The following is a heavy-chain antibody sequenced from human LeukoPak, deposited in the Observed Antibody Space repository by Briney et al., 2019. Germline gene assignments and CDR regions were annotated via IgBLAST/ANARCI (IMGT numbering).Heavy chain of an antibody. CDR2: IIPIFDTA. V-gene: IGHV1-69*13. Sequence: SVKVSCKASGGTFSSYAISWVRQAPGQGLEWMGEIIPIFDTANYAQKFQGRVTITADESTSTAYMELSSLRSEDTAVYYCARYYDILTGSHNWFDPWGQGTLVTVSS. J-gene: IGHJ5*02. D-gene: IGHD3-9*01. CDR3: ARYYDILTGSHNWFDP. CDR1: GGTFSSYA.